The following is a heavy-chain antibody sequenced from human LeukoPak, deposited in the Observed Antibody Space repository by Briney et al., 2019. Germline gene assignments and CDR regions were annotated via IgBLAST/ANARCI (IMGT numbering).Heavy chain of an antibody. V-gene: IGHV3-23*01. CDR2: ISGSGYST. CDR3: AKEAGYSGYDYPDY. D-gene: IGHD5-12*01. Sequence: SGGSLRLSCAASGFTFSSYAMSWVRQAPGKGLEWVSPISGSGYSTYYADSVKGRFTISRDNSKNTLYLQMNSLRAEDTAVYYCAKEAGYSGYDYPDYWGQGTLVTVSS. CDR1: GFTFSSYA. J-gene: IGHJ4*02.